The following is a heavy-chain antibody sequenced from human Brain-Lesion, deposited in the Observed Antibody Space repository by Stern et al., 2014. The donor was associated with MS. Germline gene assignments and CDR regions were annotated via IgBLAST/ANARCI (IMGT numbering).Heavy chain of an antibody. CDR1: GGSISSSSYY. D-gene: IGHD5-18*01. V-gene: IGHV4-39*02. CDR3: AREMGFGAMEEYFQH. J-gene: IGHJ1*01. Sequence: QVQLQESGPGLVKPSETLSLTCTVSGGSISSSSYYWGWIRQPPGKGLAWIGSIYYSGSTYYNPSLTSRVTISVDTSKNPFSLQLSSVTAADTAVYYCAREMGFGAMEEYFQHWGQGTLVTVSS. CDR2: IYYSGST.